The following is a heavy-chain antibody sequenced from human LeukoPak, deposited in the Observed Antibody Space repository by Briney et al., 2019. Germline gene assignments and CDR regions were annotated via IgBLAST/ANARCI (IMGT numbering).Heavy chain of an antibody. CDR3: ARDTVVVPAARYTSYYYYYGMDV. CDR1: GGSFSGYY. J-gene: IGHJ6*02. D-gene: IGHD2-2*01. CDR2: INHSGST. Sequence: KSSETLSLTCAVYGGSFSGYYWSWIRQPPGKGLEWIGEINHSGSTNYNPSLKSRVTISVDTSKNQFSLKLSSVTAADTAVYYCARDTVVVPAARYTSYYYYYGMDVWGQGTTVTVSS. V-gene: IGHV4-34*01.